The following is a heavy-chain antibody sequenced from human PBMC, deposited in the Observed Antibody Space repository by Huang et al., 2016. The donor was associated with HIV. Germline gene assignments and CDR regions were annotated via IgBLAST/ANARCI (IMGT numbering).Heavy chain of an antibody. J-gene: IGHJ6*03. CDR3: ARSGDGGKSPMDV. D-gene: IGHD2-15*01. Sequence: QGQLQESGPGLVKPSQTLSLTCTVPGGSIGSGSFYWTWTRQPAGKGLGWSGDILTIGTTKYNPSLKSRVTRSLDTTKNQFSLKLRFVTAADTAVYFCARSGDGGKSPMDVWGKGTTVTVSS. CDR2: ILTIGTT. V-gene: IGHV4-61*09. CDR1: GGSIGSGSFY.